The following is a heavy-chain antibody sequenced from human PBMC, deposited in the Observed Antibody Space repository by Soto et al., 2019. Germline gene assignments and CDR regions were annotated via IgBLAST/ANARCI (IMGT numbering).Heavy chain of an antibody. J-gene: IGHJ4*02. Sequence: QVQLQQWGAGLLKPSETLSLTCAVYDESFSSYYWSWIRQPPGKGLEWIGEIHYSGSTNSTPSLKSRVTKSVEKSKNQFSLRLSSVTAADTAVDFCARGGHNSGWYLAHWGQGTLVTVSS. D-gene: IGHD6-19*01. CDR1: DESFSSYY. CDR2: IHYSGST. CDR3: ARGGHNSGWYLAH. V-gene: IGHV4-34*01.